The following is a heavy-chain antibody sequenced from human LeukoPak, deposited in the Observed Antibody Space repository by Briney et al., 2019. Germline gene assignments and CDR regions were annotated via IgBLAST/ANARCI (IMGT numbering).Heavy chain of an antibody. V-gene: IGHV1-46*01. J-gene: IGHJ4*02. CDR1: GYTFTSYY. Sequence: ASVKVSCKASGYTFTSYYMHWVRQAPGQGLEWMGIINPSGGSTSYAQKFQGRVTMTRDTSTSTVYMELSSLRSEDTAVYYCVTTSSGYYYVLPYWGQGTLVTVSS. CDR2: INPSGGST. CDR3: VTTSSGYYYVLPY. D-gene: IGHD3-22*01.